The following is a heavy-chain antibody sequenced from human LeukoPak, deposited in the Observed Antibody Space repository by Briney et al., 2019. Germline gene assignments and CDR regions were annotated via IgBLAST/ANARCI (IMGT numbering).Heavy chain of an antibody. CDR3: AKDWRRGYSYGFDY. Sequence: PGGSLRLSCAASGFTFSSYVMSWVRQAPRKGLEWVSAISGSGGSTYYADSVKGRFTISRDNSKNTLYLQMNSLRAEDTAVYYCAKDWRRGYSYGFDYWGQGTLVTVSS. J-gene: IGHJ4*02. CDR1: GFTFSSYV. V-gene: IGHV3-23*01. D-gene: IGHD5-18*01. CDR2: ISGSGGST.